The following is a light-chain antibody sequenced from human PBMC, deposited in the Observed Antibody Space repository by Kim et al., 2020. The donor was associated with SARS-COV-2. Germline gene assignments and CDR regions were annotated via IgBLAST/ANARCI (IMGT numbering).Light chain of an antibody. V-gene: IGLV1-40*01. Sequence: QRGTISCTGSISNIGAGYDLHWYQQLPGTAPKLLIYGNSNRPSGVPDRFSGSKSGTSASLAITGLQAEDEADYYCQSYDSSLSGVVFGGGTQLTVL. CDR1: ISNIGAGYD. J-gene: IGLJ2*01. CDR2: GNS. CDR3: QSYDSSLSGVV.